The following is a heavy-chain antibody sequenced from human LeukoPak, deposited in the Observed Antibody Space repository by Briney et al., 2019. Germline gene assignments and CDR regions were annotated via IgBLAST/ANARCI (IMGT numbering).Heavy chain of an antibody. CDR2: ISESSSTI. D-gene: IGHD3-3*01. CDR3: ARDFSRYQYMDV. V-gene: IGHV3-48*01. J-gene: IGHJ6*03. CDR1: GFTFSTYN. Sequence: PGGSLRLSCAASGFTFSTYNMNWVRQAPGKGLECISYISESSSTIYYADSVKGRFTISRDNAKKSLYLQMNSLRAEDTAVYYCARDFSRYQYMDVWGKGTTVTVSS.